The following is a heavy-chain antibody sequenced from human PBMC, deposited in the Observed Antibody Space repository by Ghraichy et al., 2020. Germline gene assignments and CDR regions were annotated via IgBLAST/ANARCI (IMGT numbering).Heavy chain of an antibody. CDR3: ARGDKREYSGSYIDY. Sequence: GGSLRLSCAASGFTFSSYWMHWVRQAPGKGLVWVSRINSDGSSTSYADSVKGRFTISRDNAKNTLYLQMNSLRAEDTAVYYCARGDKREYSGSYIDYWGQGTLVTVSS. V-gene: IGHV3-74*01. J-gene: IGHJ4*02. CDR2: INSDGSST. CDR1: GFTFSSYW. D-gene: IGHD1-26*01.